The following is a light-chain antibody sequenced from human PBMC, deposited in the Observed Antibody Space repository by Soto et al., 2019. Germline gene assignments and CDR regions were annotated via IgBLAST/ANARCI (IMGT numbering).Light chain of an antibody. Sequence: DIQMTQSPSTLSGPVGDRVTITCRASQTISSWLAWYQQKPGKAPKLLSYKASTLKSGVPSRFSGNVSGTTFTLTISSLKPEDVSTCYCPQDHTYPWTFGPGTKVDIK. CDR3: PQDHTYPWT. J-gene: IGKJ1*01. V-gene: IGKV1-5*03. CDR1: QTISSW. CDR2: KAS.